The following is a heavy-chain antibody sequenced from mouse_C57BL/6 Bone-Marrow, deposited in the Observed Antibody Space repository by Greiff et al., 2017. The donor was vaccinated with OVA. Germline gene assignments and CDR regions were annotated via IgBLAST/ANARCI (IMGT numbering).Heavy chain of an antibody. CDR1: GFTFTDYY. V-gene: IGHV7-3*01. CDR3: ARDPQLGRYFDV. CDR2: ISNKANGYKT. J-gene: IGHJ1*03. Sequence: EVQRVESGGGLVQPGGSLSLSCAASGFTFTDYYMSWVRPPPGQALEWLGFISNKANGYKTEYSASVKGRFTISRDTSQSILYLQMNARRAEDSTTYYCARDPQLGRYFDVWGTGTTVTVSS. D-gene: IGHD4-1*02.